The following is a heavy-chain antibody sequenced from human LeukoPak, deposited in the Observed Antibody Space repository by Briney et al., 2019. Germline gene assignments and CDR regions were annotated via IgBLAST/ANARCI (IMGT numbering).Heavy chain of an antibody. Sequence: ASVKVSCKASGYTLTGYYMHWVRQAPGQGLEWMGWINPNSGGTNYAQKFQGRVTMTRDTSISTASMVLSRLRSDRPTLYYCARCGHTMSGGVTGGDFDYWGQGTLVTVSS. D-gene: IGHD3-22*01. CDR1: GYTLTGYY. CDR3: ARCGHTMSGGVTGGDFDY. J-gene: IGHJ4*02. V-gene: IGHV1-2*02. CDR2: INPNSGGT.